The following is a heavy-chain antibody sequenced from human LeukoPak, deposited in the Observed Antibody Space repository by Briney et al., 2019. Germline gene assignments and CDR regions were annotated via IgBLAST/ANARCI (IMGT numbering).Heavy chain of an antibody. J-gene: IGHJ6*02. CDR3: ARERGMVRGATYYYYGMDV. V-gene: IGHV4-59*01. CDR1: GGSISSYY. D-gene: IGHD3-10*01. CDR2: IYYSGST. Sequence: SETLSLTCTVSGGSISSYYWSWIRQPPGKGLEWIGYIYYSGSTNYNPSLKSRVTISVDTSKNQFSLKLSSVTAADTAVYYCARERGMVRGATYYYYGMDVWGQGITVTVSS.